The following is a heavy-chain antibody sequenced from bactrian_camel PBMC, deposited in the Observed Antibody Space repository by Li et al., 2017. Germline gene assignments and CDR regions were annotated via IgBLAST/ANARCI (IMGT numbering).Heavy chain of an antibody. V-gene: IGHV3S1*01. CDR2: IYTGGTGT. CDR3: AKVSSYCSGGYCDTDFGY. CDR1: GYTNTDYC. Sequence: HVQLVESGGGSVQAGGSLRLSCVGSGYTNTDYCMAWFRQAPGKEREGVAAIYTGGTGTYYADSVKGRFTASINNTKNMLYPQMNSLKSEDTALYYCAKVSSYCSGGYCDTDFGYWGQGTQVTVS. J-gene: IGHJ6*01. D-gene: IGHD2*01.